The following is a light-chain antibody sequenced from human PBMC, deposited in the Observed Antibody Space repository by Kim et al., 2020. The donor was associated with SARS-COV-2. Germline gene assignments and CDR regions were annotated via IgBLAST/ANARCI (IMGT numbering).Light chain of an antibody. CDR1: QSVLYSSNNKNY. J-gene: IGKJ4*01. CDR3: QQYYSTPLT. V-gene: IGKV4-1*01. CDR2: WAS. Sequence: DIVMTQSPDSLAVSLGERAAINCKSSQSVLYSSNNKNYLAWYRQKPGQPPQLLIYWASTRESGVPDRFSGSGSGTDFTLTISSLQAEDVAVYYCQQYYSTPLTFGGGTKVDIK.